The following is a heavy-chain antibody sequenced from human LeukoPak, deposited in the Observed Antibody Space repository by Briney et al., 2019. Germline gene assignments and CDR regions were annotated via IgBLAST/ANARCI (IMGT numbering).Heavy chain of an antibody. D-gene: IGHD6-13*01. V-gene: IGHV1-2*02. J-gene: IGHJ4*02. Sequence: GGSLRLSCAVSGFTFSSYGMHWVRQAPGQGLEWMGWINPNSGGTNYAQKFQGRVTMTRETSISTAYMELSRLRSDDTAVYYCAIGASGYSSSWSLKFDYWGQGTLVTVSS. CDR1: GFTFSSYG. CDR3: AIGASGYSSSWSLKFDY. CDR2: INPNSGGT.